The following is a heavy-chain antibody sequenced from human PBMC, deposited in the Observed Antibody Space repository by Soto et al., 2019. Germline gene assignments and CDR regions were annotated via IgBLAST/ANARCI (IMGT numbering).Heavy chain of an antibody. D-gene: IGHD3-16*02. Sequence: QVQLVQSGAEVKKPGASVKVSCKASGYTFTSYDINWVRQAAGQGLEWIGWMNPNSGKAVYAQKFQGRVTMAGNTSISTAYMELSSVRSDDTAVYFCASGLGVVSATYWYFDLWGRGTLVTVSS. V-gene: IGHV1-8*01. CDR2: MNPNSGKA. CDR1: GYTFTSYD. CDR3: ASGLGVVSATYWYFDL. J-gene: IGHJ2*01.